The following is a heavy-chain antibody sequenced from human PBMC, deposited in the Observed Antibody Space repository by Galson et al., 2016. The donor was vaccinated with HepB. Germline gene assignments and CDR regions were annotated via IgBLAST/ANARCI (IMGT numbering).Heavy chain of an antibody. V-gene: IGHV4-4*02. D-gene: IGHD2-2*01. CDR1: GASISDSNW. CDR2: IYHTETS. J-gene: IGHJ5*02. Sequence: SETLSLTCAVSGASISDSNWWTWVRHVPGKGLEWIGEIYHTETSNNNPFLSSRFTLSVDKSRNQFSLNLTSVTAADTAVYYCARAAIIPGARMVFDPWGQGILVTVSS. CDR3: ARAAIIPGARMVFDP.